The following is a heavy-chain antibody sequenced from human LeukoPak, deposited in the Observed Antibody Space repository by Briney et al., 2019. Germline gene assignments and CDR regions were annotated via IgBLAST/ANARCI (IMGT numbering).Heavy chain of an antibody. Sequence: GGSLRLSCAPSGFTFSSYSMNWVREAPGKGLEWVSYISSSSSYIYYADSVKGRFTISRDNAKNSLYLQINSLRAEDTAVYYCARDYDILTGYSGYFQHWGQGTLVTVSS. CDR3: ARDYDILTGYSGYFQH. CDR2: ISSSSSYI. J-gene: IGHJ1*01. V-gene: IGHV3-21*01. D-gene: IGHD3-9*01. CDR1: GFTFSSYS.